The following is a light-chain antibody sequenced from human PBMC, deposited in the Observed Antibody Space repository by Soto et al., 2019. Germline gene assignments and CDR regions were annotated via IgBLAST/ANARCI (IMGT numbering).Light chain of an antibody. CDR3: QKYNSAPFLFS. CDR2: ATS. J-gene: IGKJ3*01. V-gene: IGKV1-27*01. CDR1: QGMTNN. Sequence: DIQMTQSPSSLSASVGDRVTITCRASQGMTNNLAWYQQKPGKAPKLLIYATSSLHSGVQSRFSGSGSGTYFTLTISSLQPEDVATYYCQKYNSAPFLFSFGPGTKVYLK.